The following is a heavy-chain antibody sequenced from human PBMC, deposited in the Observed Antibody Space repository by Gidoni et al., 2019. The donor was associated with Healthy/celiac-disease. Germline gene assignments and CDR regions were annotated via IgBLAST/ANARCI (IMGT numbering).Heavy chain of an antibody. D-gene: IGHD3-3*01. CDR3: ARGGGVTIFGVVIAYFFDY. CDR2: IKQDRSEK. Sequence: EVQLVESGGGLVQPGGSLRLSCAASGFTFSSYWMSWVRQAPGKGLEWVANIKQDRSEKYYVDSVKGRFTISRDNAKNSLYLQMNSLRAEDTAVYYCARGGGVTIFGVVIAYFFDYWGQGTLVTVSS. V-gene: IGHV3-7*04. CDR1: GFTFSSYW. J-gene: IGHJ4*02.